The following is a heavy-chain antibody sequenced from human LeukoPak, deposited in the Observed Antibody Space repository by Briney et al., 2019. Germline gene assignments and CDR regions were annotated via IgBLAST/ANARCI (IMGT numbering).Heavy chain of an antibody. Sequence: ASVKVSCKVSGYTFTSYGISWVRQAPGQGLEWMGWISAYNGNTNYAQKLQGRVTMTTDTSTSTAYMELRSLRSDDTAVYYCARDLGVVVAADYFDYWGQGTLVTVSS. CDR2: ISAYNGNT. V-gene: IGHV1-18*04. CDR3: ARDLGVVVAADYFDY. CDR1: GYTFTSYG. D-gene: IGHD2-15*01. J-gene: IGHJ4*02.